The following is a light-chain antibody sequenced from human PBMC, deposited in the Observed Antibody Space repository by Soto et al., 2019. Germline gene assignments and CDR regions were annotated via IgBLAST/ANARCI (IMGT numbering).Light chain of an antibody. J-gene: IGKJ1*01. CDR1: HAVSSSY. V-gene: IGKV3-20*01. CDR2: SAS. CDR3: QQYGHSPRT. Sequence: EIVLTQSPGTLSLSPGERATLSCRVGHAVSSSYLAWYQQKPGQAPRLLIYSASSRATGVPTTFSGSGSGTDFTLTITRLEPEDFALYYCQQYGHSPRTFGQGTKVDIK.